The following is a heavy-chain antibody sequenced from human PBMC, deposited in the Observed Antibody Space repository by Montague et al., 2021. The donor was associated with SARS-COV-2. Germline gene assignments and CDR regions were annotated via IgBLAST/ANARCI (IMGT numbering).Heavy chain of an antibody. CDR2: ISYEGSMK. CDR1: GFDFNGYA. Sequence: SLRLSCAASGFDFNGYALHWVRQAPGQGLEWVALISYEGSMKFYADSVKGRFTISRDSSKNTLYLDMNNLSPEDTAVYYCARPTSPHAFHWNGFYGLASWGRGTLVTVSS. J-gene: IGHJ4*02. V-gene: IGHV3-30*04. CDR3: ARPTSPHAFHWNGFYGLAS. D-gene: IGHD3-3*01.